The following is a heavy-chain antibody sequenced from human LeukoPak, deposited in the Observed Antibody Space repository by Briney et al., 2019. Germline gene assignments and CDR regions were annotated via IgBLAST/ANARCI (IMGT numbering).Heavy chain of an antibody. D-gene: IGHD3-10*01. V-gene: IGHV3-30*02. CDR2: IRYDGSNK. CDR3: ARDRGSYNYMDV. Sequence: GGSLRLSCAASGFTFSSYAMHWVRQAPGKGLEWVAFIRYDGSNKYYADSVKGRFTISRDNSKNTLYLQMNSLRTEDTAVYYCARDRGSYNYMDVWGKGTTVTVSS. J-gene: IGHJ6*03. CDR1: GFTFSSYA.